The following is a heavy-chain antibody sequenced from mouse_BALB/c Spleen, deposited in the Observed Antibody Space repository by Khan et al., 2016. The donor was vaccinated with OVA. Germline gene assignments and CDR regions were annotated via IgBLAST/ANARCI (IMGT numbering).Heavy chain of an antibody. D-gene: IGHD4-1*01. CDR3: ASHLTGSFAY. CDR2: ISSGGDYT. CDR1: GFTFSSYG. Sequence: EVELVESGGDLVKPGGSLKLSCAASGFTFSSYGMSWVRQTPDKRLEWVATISSGGDYTYYPDSVKGRFTISSDNAKNTLYLQMSSLKSEDTAMYYCASHLTGSFAYWGQGTLVTVSA. J-gene: IGHJ3*01. V-gene: IGHV5-6*01.